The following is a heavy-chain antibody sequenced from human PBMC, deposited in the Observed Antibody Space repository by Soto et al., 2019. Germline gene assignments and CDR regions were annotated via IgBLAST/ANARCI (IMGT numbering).Heavy chain of an antibody. J-gene: IGHJ5*02. Sequence: QVQLVQSGAEVKKPGASVKVSCKASGYTFTSYDINWVRQATGQGLEWMGWMNPNRGNTGYAQKFQGRVTMTRNTSIITAYMQLGSLRSEATAVYYCARERGSGIYYTPWFDPWGQGTLVTVSS. V-gene: IGHV1-8*01. D-gene: IGHD3-10*01. CDR1: GYTFTSYD. CDR3: ARERGSGIYYTPWFDP. CDR2: MNPNRGNT.